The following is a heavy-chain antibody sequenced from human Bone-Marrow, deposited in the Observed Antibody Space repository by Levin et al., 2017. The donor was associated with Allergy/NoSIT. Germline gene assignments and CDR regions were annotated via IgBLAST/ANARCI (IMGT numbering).Heavy chain of an antibody. Sequence: LSLTCAASGFPFSDYYMSWLRQAPGKGLEWLSYMSSSGSNIYYADSVKGRFTISRDNAKKSLYLQMNSLRTDDTAVYYCARAALGIDDTTWYYYMDVWGKGTTVTVSS. CDR1: GFPFSDYY. D-gene: IGHD2/OR15-2a*01. CDR3: ARAALGIDDTTWYYYMDV. V-gene: IGHV3-11*01. J-gene: IGHJ6*03. CDR2: MSSSGSNI.